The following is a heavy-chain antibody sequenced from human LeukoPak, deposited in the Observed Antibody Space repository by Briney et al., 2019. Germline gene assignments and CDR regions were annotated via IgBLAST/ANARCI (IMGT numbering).Heavy chain of an antibody. CDR2: ISGSGGST. J-gene: IGHJ3*02. D-gene: IGHD4-17*01. CDR1: GFTFSSYA. CDR3: APLSATVTKSFDAFDI. V-gene: IGHV3-23*01. Sequence: GGSLRLSCAASGFTFSSYAMSWVRQAPGKGLEWVSAISGSGGSTYYADSVKGRFTISRDNSKNTLYLQMNSLRAEDTAVYYCAPLSATVTKSFDAFDIWGQGTMVTVSS.